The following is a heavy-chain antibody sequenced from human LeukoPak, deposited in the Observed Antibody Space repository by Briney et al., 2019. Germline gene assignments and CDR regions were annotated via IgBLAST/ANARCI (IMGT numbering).Heavy chain of an antibody. CDR2: ISYDGSNK. D-gene: IGHD5-18*01. CDR1: GFTFSSYG. J-gene: IGHJ4*02. CDR3: ARSGSGYRYGLDY. V-gene: IGHV3-30*03. Sequence: GGSLRLSCAASGFTFSSYGMHWVRQAPGKGLEWVAVISYDGSNKYYADSVKGRFTISRDNSKNTLYLQMNSLRAEDTAVYYCARSGSGYRYGLDYWGQGTLVPVSS.